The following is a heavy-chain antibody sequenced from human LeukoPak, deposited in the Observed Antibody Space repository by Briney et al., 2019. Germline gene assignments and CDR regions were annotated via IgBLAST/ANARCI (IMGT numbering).Heavy chain of an antibody. CDR3: ARVYGSGSFDAFDI. D-gene: IGHD3-10*01. Sequence: SAYNGNTNYAQKLQGRVTMTTDTSTSTAYMELRSLRSDDTAVYYCARVYGSGSFDAFDIWGQGTMVTVSS. V-gene: IGHV1-18*01. J-gene: IGHJ3*02. CDR2: SAYNGNT.